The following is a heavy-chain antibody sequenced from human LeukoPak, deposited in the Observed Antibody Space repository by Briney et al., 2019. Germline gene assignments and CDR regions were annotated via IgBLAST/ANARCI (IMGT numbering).Heavy chain of an antibody. CDR1: GGSFSGYY. J-gene: IGHJ4*02. V-gene: IGHV4-34*01. D-gene: IGHD2-15*01. Sequence: PSETLSLTCAVYGGSFSGYYWSWIRQPPGKGLEWIGEINHSGSTNYNPSLKSRVTISVDTSKNQFSLKLSSVTAADTAVYYCARSGPVDCSGGSCYEGYWGQGILVTVSS. CDR2: INHSGST. CDR3: ARSGPVDCSGGSCYEGY.